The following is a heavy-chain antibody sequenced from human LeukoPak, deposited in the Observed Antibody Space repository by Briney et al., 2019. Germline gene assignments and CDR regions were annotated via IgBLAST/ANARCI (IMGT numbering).Heavy chain of an antibody. D-gene: IGHD3-9*01. CDR2: ISSSSSYI. V-gene: IGHV3-21*01. J-gene: IGHJ4*02. Sequence: GGSLRLSCAASGLTFSSYSMNWVRQAPGKGLEWVSSISSSSSYIYYADSVKGRFTISRDNAKNSLYLQMNSLRAEDTAVYYCARDLRTYYDILTGYYTPGFDYWGQGTLVTVSS. CDR1: GLTFSSYS. CDR3: ARDLRTYYDILTGYYTPGFDY.